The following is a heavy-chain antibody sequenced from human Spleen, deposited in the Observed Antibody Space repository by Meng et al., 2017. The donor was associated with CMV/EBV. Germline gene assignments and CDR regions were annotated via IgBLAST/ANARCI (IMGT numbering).Heavy chain of an antibody. D-gene: IGHD3-3*01. J-gene: IGHJ6*02. Sequence: GESLKISCAASGFTFSSFWMHWARQAPGKGLVWVSRINSDGSTTNYADSVKGRFTISRDSAKNTVYLQMNSLRAEDTAAYFCARDPGSGYYWSGMDVWGQGTTVTVSS. CDR1: GFTFSSFW. CDR2: INSDGSTT. V-gene: IGHV3-74*01. CDR3: ARDPGSGYYWSGMDV.